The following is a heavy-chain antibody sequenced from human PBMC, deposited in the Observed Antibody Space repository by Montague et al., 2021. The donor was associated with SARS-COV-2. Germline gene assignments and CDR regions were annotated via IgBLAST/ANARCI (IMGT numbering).Heavy chain of an antibody. V-gene: IGHV4-61*02. Sequence: TLSLTCSVSGDSIGSGSYYWSWIRRAAGEGLEWIGRIYTSERTDYNPSLINRVIISLDTSKNQFSLKLSSLTTADTGVYYCARAPDDYGTFGYWGQGIPVIVPS. CDR1: GDSIGSGSYY. J-gene: IGHJ4*02. CDR3: ARAPDDYGTFGY. CDR2: IYTSERT. D-gene: IGHD4-17*01.